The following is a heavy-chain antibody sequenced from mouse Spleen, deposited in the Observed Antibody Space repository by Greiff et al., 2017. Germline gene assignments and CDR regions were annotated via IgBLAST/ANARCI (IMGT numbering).Heavy chain of an antibody. V-gene: IGHV2-2*01. CDR2: IWSGGST. CDR1: GFSLTSYG. J-gene: IGHJ4*01. Sequence: VKLVESGPGLVQPSQSLSITCPVSGFSLTSYGVHWVRQSPGKGLEWLGVIWSGGSTDYNAAFISRLSISKDNSKSPVFFKMNSLQADDTAIYYCARMNDYYGSPYAMDYWGQGTSVTVSS. CDR3: ARMNDYYGSPYAMDY. D-gene: IGHD1-1*01.